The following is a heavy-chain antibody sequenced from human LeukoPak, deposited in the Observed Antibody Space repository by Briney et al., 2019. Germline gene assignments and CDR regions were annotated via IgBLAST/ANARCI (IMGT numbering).Heavy chain of an antibody. J-gene: IGHJ5*02. CDR1: GGSFSGYY. Sequence: SETLSLTCAVYGGSFSGYYWSWIRQPPGEGLEWIGEINHSGSTNYNPSLKSRVTISVDTSKNQFSLKLSSVTAADTAVYYCARASDYANWFDPWGQETLVTVSS. D-gene: IGHD4-17*01. CDR3: ARASDYANWFDP. CDR2: INHSGST. V-gene: IGHV4-34*01.